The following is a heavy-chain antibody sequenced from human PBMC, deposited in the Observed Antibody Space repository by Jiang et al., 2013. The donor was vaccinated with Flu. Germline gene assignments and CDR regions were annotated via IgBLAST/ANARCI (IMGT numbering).Heavy chain of an antibody. J-gene: IGHJ4*02. CDR2: ISYDGSNK. CDR1: GFTFSSYG. CDR3: ARSNWNYGWGFDY. D-gene: IGHD1-7*01. Sequence: LSCAASGFTFSSYGMHWVRQAPGKGLEWVAVISYDGSNKYYADSVKSRFTISRDNSKNTLYLQMNSLRAEDTAVYYCARSNWNYGWGFDYWGQGTLVTVSS. V-gene: IGHV3-30*03.